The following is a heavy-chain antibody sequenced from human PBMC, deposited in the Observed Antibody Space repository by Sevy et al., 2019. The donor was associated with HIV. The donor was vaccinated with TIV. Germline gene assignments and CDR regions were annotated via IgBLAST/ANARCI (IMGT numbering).Heavy chain of an antibody. J-gene: IGHJ3*02. V-gene: IGHV6-1*01. D-gene: IGHD6-13*01. Sequence: QSQTLSLTCAISGDSVSSNSAAWNWIRQSPSRGLEWLGRTNYRSKWYNDYAVSVKSRITIKPETSKNQFSLQLNSVTPEDTAVYYCASDKAAAGTAWGAFDIWGQGTMVTVSS. CDR1: GDSVSSNSAA. CDR3: ASDKAAAGTAWGAFDI. CDR2: TNYRSKWYN.